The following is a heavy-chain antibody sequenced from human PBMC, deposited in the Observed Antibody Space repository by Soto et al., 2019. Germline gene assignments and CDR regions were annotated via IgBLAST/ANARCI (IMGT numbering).Heavy chain of an antibody. D-gene: IGHD5-18*01. CDR1: GYTFTSYG. J-gene: IGHJ4*02. Sequence: QVQLVQSGAEVKKPGASVKVSCKASGYTFTSYGISWVRQAPGQGLEWMGWISAYNGNTNYAQKLQGSVTMTTDTSTSTAYMELRSLRSDDTAVYYCARLPDTAIVVGYFDYWGQGTLVTVSS. V-gene: IGHV1-18*01. CDR2: ISAYNGNT. CDR3: ARLPDTAIVVGYFDY.